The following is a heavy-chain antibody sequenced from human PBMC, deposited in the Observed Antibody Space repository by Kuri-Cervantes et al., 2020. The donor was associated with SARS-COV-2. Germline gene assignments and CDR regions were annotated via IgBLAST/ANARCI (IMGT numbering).Heavy chain of an antibody. D-gene: IGHD3-3*01. V-gene: IGHV3-30*02. J-gene: IGHJ5*02. CDR2: IRYDGSNK. Sequence: GESLKISCAASGFTFSSYSMNWVRQAPGKGLEWVAFIRYDGSNKYYADSVKGRFTISRDNSKNTLYLQMNSLRAEDTAVYYCAKAADFWSGFNWFDPWGQGTLVTVSS. CDR1: GFTFSSYS. CDR3: AKAADFWSGFNWFDP.